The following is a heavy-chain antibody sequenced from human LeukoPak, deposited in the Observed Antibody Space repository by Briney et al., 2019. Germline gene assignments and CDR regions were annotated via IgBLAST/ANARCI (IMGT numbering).Heavy chain of an antibody. CDR1: GFTVSSNY. J-gene: IGHJ6*02. CDR2: IYSGGST. V-gene: IGHV3-53*01. D-gene: IGHD3-16*01. Sequence: GGSLRLSCAASGFTVSSNYMSWVRQAPGKGLEWVSVIYSGGSTYYADSVKGRFTISRDNSKNTLYLQMISLRAEDTAVYYCTRERGTDGGDGVDVWGQGTTVTVSS. CDR3: TRERGTDGGDGVDV.